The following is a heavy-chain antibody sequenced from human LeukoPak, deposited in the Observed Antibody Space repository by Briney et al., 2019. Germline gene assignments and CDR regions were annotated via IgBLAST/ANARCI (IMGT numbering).Heavy chain of an antibody. V-gene: IGHV3-23*01. CDR2: ISGLGGST. D-gene: IGHD2-2*01. J-gene: IGHJ3*01. CDR3: ATEKKGAYSSSAGGPFDV. CDR1: GFTFSSNA. Sequence: GGSLRLSCAASGFTFSSNAMSWVRQAPGKGLEWVSAISGLGGSTYYADSVKDRFTVSRDNSKNTLYLQMNTLRAVDTAVYYCATEKKGAYSSSAGGPFDVWGQGTMVTVSS.